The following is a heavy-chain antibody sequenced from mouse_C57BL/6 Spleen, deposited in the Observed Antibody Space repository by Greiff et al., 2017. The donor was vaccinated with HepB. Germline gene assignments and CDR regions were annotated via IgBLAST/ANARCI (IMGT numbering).Heavy chain of an antibody. D-gene: IGHD2-4*01. Sequence: EVMLVESGGGLVQSGRSLRLSCATSGFTFSDFYMEWVRQAPGKGLEWIAASRNKANDYTTEYSASVKGRFIVSRDTSQSILYLQMNAMRAEDTAIYYCARERDYDWYFDVWGTGTTVTVSS. CDR2: SRNKANDYTT. CDR3: ARERDYDWYFDV. V-gene: IGHV7-1*01. J-gene: IGHJ1*03. CDR1: GFTFSDFY.